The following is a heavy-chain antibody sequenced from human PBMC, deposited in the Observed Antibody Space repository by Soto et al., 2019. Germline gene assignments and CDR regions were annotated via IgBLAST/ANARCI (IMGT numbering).Heavy chain of an antibody. CDR2: INHSGST. CDR3: GRGPRVSIGYSQIYYYYYGMDV. V-gene: IGHV4-34*01. J-gene: IGHJ6*02. D-gene: IGHD5-18*01. Sequence: SETLSLTCAVYGGSFSGYYWSWIRQPPGKGLEWIGEINHSGSTNYNPSLKSRVTISVDTSKNQFSLTLSSVPAADTAVYFCGRGPRVSIGYSQIYYYYYGMDVWGQGTTVTVSS. CDR1: GGSFSGYY.